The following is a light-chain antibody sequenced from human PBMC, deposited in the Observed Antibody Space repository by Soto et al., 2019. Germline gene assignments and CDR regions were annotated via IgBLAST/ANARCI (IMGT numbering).Light chain of an antibody. Sequence: QSVLTQPPSVPGAPGQRVTISCTGSNSNIGAGYDVHWYQQLPGTAPKLLIYGNSNRPSGVPDRFSGSKSGNTASLTISGLQDEDEADYYCSSFAATHTYIFGTGTKVTVL. J-gene: IGLJ1*01. CDR3: SSFAATHTYI. V-gene: IGLV1-40*01. CDR1: NSNIGAGYD. CDR2: GNS.